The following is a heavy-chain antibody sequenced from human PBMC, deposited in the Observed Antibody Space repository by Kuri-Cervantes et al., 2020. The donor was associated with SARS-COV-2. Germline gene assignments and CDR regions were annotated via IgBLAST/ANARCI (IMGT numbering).Heavy chain of an antibody. D-gene: IGHD2-2*01. CDR2: IYYSGST. CDR1: GGSISSSSYY. V-gene: IGHV4-39*01. J-gene: IGHJ4*02. Sequence: GSLRLSCTVSGGSISSSSYYWGWIRQPPGKGPEWIGSIYYSGSTYYNPSLKSRVTISVDTSKNQFSLKLSSVTAADTAVYYCARQGTIVVVPAALKTYFDYWGQGTLVTVSS. CDR3: ARQGTIVVVPAALKTYFDY.